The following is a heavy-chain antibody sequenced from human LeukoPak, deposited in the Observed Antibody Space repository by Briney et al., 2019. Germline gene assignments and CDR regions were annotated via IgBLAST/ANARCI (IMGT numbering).Heavy chain of an antibody. CDR2: ISAHNGNT. V-gene: IGHV1-18*01. CDR3: ARNRMTGSGPFDY. CDR1: SYTFTSFG. J-gene: IGHJ4*02. D-gene: IGHD1-1*01. Sequence: ASVKVSCKASSYTFTSFGISWVRQAPGQGLEWMGWISAHNGNTNYAQKFQGRVTMSTDTSTSTAYMELRSLRSDDTAVYYCARNRMTGSGPFDYWGQGTLVTVSS.